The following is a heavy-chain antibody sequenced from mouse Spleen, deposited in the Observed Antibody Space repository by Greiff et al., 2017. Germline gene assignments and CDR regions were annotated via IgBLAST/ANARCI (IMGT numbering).Heavy chain of an antibody. D-gene: IGHD2-14*01. V-gene: IGHV2-5-1*01. CDR2: IWRGGST. Sequence: VQLQQSGPSLVQPSQSLSITCTVSGFSLTSYGVHWVRQSPGKGLEWLGVIWRGGSTDYNAAFMSRLSITKDNSKSQVFFKMNSLQADDTAIYYCAKNLGAYMYDRSAMDYWGQGTSVTVSS. CDR3: AKNLGAYMYDRSAMDY. J-gene: IGHJ4*01. CDR1: GFSLTSYG.